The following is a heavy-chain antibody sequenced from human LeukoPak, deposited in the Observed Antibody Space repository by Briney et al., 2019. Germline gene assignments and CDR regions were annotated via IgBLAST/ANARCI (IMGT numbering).Heavy chain of an antibody. Sequence: SETLSLTCTVSGGSISSYYWSWLRQPPGKGLEWIGYFYYRGSTNYNPSLKSRVTISLDTSKNQFSLRLRSVTAADTAVYYCARHSGTLGYFDYWGQGTRVTVSS. V-gene: IGHV4-59*12. CDR1: GGSISSYY. J-gene: IGHJ4*02. CDR3: ARHSGTLGYFDY. CDR2: FYYRGST. D-gene: IGHD1-14*01.